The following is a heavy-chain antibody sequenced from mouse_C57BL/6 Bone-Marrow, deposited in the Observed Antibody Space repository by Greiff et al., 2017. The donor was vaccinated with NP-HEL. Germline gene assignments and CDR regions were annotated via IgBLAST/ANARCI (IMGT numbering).Heavy chain of an antibody. Sequence: EVQGVESGGGLVQPGGSLKLSCAASGFTFSDYYMYWVRQTPEKRLEWVAYISNGGGSTYYPDTVKGRFTISRDNAKNTLYLQMSRLKSEDTAMYYCARHDGEGHYDYYAMDYWGQGTSVTVSS. D-gene: IGHD1-1*02. CDR2: ISNGGGST. V-gene: IGHV5-12*01. CDR1: GFTFSDYY. CDR3: ARHDGEGHYDYYAMDY. J-gene: IGHJ4*01.